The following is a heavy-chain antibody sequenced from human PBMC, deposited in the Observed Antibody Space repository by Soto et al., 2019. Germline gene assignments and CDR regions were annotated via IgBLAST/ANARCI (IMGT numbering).Heavy chain of an antibody. D-gene: IGHD2-8*02. J-gene: IGHJ6*02. CDR1: GDSISGGTNF. CDR2: IHHSGTT. V-gene: IGHV4-30-4*01. Sequence: QVRLQESGPGLVKPSQTLSLTCTVSGDSISGGTNFWSWIRQPPGKGLEWMGFIHHSGTTFYNPSLKSRVKISRDTSENQISPKMTSVTAADTAVYYCARARGYCTGPRCALFYFSGLDVWGQGTKVSVSS. CDR3: ARARGYCTGPRCALFYFSGLDV.